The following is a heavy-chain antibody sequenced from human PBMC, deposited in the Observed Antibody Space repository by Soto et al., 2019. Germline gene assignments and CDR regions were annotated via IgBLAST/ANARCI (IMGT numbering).Heavy chain of an antibody. Sequence: ASVKVSCKASGYTFTGYYMHWVRQAPGQGLEWMGWINPNSGGTNYAQKFQGRVTMTRDTSISTAYMELSRLRSDDTAVYYCARERYYDSSGYYRLWYFDLWGRGPLVPVSS. D-gene: IGHD3-22*01. CDR2: INPNSGGT. J-gene: IGHJ2*01. CDR3: ARERYYDSSGYYRLWYFDL. V-gene: IGHV1-2*02. CDR1: GYTFTGYY.